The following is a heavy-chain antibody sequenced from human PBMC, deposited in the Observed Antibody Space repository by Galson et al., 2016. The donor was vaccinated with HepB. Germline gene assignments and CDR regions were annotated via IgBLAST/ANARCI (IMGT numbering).Heavy chain of an antibody. J-gene: IGHJ4*02. Sequence: ETLSLTCTVSGGSVGSGHYFWSWFRQSAGKGLEWIGNVDDLGNTNYNPSLQRRVSISPDTSKNQFSLRLSSVTAADTAIYYCARARGRQLFDYWGQGTRVSVSS. V-gene: IGHV4-61*01. CDR3: ARARGRQLFDY. CDR2: VDDLGNT. CDR1: GGSVGSGHYF. D-gene: IGHD6-13*01.